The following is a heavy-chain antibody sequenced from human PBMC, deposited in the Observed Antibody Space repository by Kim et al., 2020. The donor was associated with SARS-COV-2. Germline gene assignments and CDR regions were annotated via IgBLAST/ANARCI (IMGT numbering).Heavy chain of an antibody. Sequence: GGSLRLSCAASGFTFSSYAMSWVRQAPGKGLEWVSAISGSGGSTYYADSVKGRFTISRDNSKNTLYLQMNSLRAEDTAVYYCAKDKGRGYSNSAVDYWGQGTLVTVSS. CDR3: AKDKGRGYSNSAVDY. V-gene: IGHV3-23*01. CDR1: GFTFSSYA. CDR2: ISGSGGST. J-gene: IGHJ4*02. D-gene: IGHD5-18*01.